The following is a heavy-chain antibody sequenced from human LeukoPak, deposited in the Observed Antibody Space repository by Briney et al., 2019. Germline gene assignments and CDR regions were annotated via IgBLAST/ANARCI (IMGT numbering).Heavy chain of an antibody. CDR1: GFTFSSYA. V-gene: IGHV3-74*01. CDR3: ARDRGSSSSWYSSNNWFDP. CDR2: INSDGSST. Sequence: GGSLRLSCAASGFTFSSYAMSWVRQAPGKGLVWVSRINSDGSSTSYADSVKGRFTISRDNAKNTLYLQMNSLRAEDTAVYYCARDRGSSSSWYSSNNWFDPWGQGTLVTVSS. J-gene: IGHJ5*02. D-gene: IGHD6-13*01.